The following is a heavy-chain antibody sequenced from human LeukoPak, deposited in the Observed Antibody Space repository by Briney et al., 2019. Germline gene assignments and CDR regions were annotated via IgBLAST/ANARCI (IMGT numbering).Heavy chain of an antibody. CDR3: ARHVVAVGFDY. CDR2: ISDSGGRT. Sequence: GGSLRLSCAASGFTFSSYAMSWVRQAPGKGLEWVSSISDSGGRTYHADSVKGRFTISRDNSKNTLFLQMNSLRAEDTAVYYCARHVVAVGFDYWGQGTLVTVSS. CDR1: GFTFSSYA. V-gene: IGHV3-23*01. J-gene: IGHJ4*02. D-gene: IGHD3-22*01.